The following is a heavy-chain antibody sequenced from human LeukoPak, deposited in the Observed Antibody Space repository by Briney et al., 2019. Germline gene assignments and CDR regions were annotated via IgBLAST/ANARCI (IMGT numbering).Heavy chain of an antibody. CDR3: ARDLGGEVVTAITDY. J-gene: IGHJ4*02. D-gene: IGHD2-21*02. Sequence: GGSLRLSCGASGFSFSYYWMTWVRQSPRKGLEWVANIKYDGSEKYYVESVKGRFTISRDNAKNSLSLQMTSLRVEDTAMYYCARDLGGEVVTAITDYWGQGTLVTVSS. V-gene: IGHV3-7*01. CDR2: IKYDGSEK. CDR1: GFSFSYYW.